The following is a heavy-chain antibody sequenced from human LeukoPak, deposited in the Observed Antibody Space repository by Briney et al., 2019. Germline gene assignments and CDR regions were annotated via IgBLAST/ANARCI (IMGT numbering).Heavy chain of an antibody. V-gene: IGHV1-18*01. CDR2: ISAYNGNT. Sequence: ASVKVSCKASGYTFTSYGISWVRQAPGQGLEWMGWISAYNGNTNYAQKLQGRVTMTIDTSTSTAYMELRSLRSDDTAVYYCAGEVDDYSNYSWFDPWGQGTLVTVSS. CDR3: AGEVDDYSNYSWFDP. CDR1: GYTFTSYG. J-gene: IGHJ5*02. D-gene: IGHD4-11*01.